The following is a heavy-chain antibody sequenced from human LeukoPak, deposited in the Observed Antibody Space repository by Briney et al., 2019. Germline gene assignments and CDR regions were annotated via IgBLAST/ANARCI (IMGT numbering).Heavy chain of an antibody. CDR1: GFTFDDYA. D-gene: IGHD3-3*01. J-gene: IGHJ4*02. Sequence: AGGSLRLSCAASGFTFDDYAMHWVREAPGKGLEWVSLISGDGGSTYYADSVKGRFTISRDNSKNSLYLQMNSLRTEDTALYYCAKDLTDDFWSGFNFYYWGQGTLVTVSS. CDR3: AKDLTDDFWSGFNFYY. CDR2: ISGDGGST. V-gene: IGHV3-43*02.